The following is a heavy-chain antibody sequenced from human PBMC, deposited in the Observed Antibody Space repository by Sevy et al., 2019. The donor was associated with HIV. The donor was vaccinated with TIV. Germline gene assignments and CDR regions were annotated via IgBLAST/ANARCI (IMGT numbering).Heavy chain of an antibody. D-gene: IGHD3-22*01. Sequence: GESLKISCRGSGYSCTSHWIGWVRHMPGKGLEWMGIIYPDDSDTRYSPSFQGQVTFSADKSISTAYLQWSSLKASDTAMYYCATSRSGYLDSSGYYIYWGQGTLVTVSS. CDR1: GYSCTSHW. CDR3: ATSRSGYLDSSGYYIY. V-gene: IGHV5-51*01. J-gene: IGHJ4*02. CDR2: IYPDDSDT.